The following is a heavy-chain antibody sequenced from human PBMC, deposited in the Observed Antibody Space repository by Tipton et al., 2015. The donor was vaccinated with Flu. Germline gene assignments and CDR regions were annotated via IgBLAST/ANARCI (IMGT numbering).Heavy chain of an antibody. V-gene: IGHV4-59*01. CDR1: GGSISSYY. CDR3: AREVVGPAAFGINWFYP. CDR2: IYNIGST. J-gene: IGHJ5*02. Sequence: LSCTVSGGSISSYYWSWIRQPSGKGLEWIGYIYNIGSTNYNPSLKSRVTISVDTSKNQFSLKLSYVTAADTAVYYAAREVVGPAAFGINWFYPWGQGTLVTVSS. D-gene: IGHD2-2*01.